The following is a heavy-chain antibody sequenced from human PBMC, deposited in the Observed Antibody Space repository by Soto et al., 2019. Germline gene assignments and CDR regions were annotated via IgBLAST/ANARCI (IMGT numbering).Heavy chain of an antibody. J-gene: IGHJ3*02. V-gene: IGHV3-48*03. D-gene: IGHD2-15*01. Sequence: EVQLEESGGGLVQPGESLRLSCAASGFDLRDYEMNWVRQAPGKGLEWVSHISSRGTIKVFADSLKGRFTISRDNARNSVYLEMNSLRVDDTAVYYCVRRIWAAMVAVSATRCVFDIWGQGTMVTVSS. CDR3: VRRIWAAMVAVSATRCVFDI. CDR2: ISSRGTIK. CDR1: GFDLRDYE.